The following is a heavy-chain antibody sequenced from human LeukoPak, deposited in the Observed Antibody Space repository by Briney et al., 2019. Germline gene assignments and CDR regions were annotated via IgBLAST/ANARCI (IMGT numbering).Heavy chain of an antibody. Sequence: SGGSLRLSWAASGFTFSNYDMSWVRQAPGKGLEWVSSISDSGGSTYYADSVKGRFTISRDNSKNTLYLQMTNLRAADTAVYYCAKDLSRAVAADWFDPWGQGSLVTVSS. D-gene: IGHD6-19*01. V-gene: IGHV3-23*01. CDR2: ISDSGGST. CDR1: GFTFSNYD. J-gene: IGHJ5*02. CDR3: AKDLSRAVAADWFDP.